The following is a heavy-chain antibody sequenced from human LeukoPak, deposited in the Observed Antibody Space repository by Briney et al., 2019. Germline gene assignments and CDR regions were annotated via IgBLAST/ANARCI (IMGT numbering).Heavy chain of an antibody. D-gene: IGHD5-24*01. CDR2: ISAYNGNT. CDR3: ARDRRPWEMATIGTSGMDV. CDR1: GYTFTSYG. J-gene: IGHJ6*04. Sequence: EASVKVSCKASGYTFTSYGISWVRQAPGQGLEWMGWISAYNGNTNYAQKLQGRVTMTTDTSTSTAYMELRSLRSEDTAVYYCARDRRPWEMATIGTSGMDVWGKGTTVTVSS. V-gene: IGHV1-18*01.